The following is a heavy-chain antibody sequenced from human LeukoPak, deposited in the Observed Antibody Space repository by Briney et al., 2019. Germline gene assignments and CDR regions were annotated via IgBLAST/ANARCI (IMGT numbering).Heavy chain of an antibody. CDR3: ARDRWGERAIDT. D-gene: IGHD7-27*01. CDR2: ITSDWSIT. J-gene: IGHJ3*02. Sequence: GGSLRLSCAASGFVFNNFWMHWVRQVPGKRPEWLAHITSDWSITNYADSVTGRFRISRDNARNPVSLQMNNLRVDDTAVYFCARDRWGERAIDTWSQGTMVTVSS. V-gene: IGHV3-74*01. CDR1: GFVFNNFW.